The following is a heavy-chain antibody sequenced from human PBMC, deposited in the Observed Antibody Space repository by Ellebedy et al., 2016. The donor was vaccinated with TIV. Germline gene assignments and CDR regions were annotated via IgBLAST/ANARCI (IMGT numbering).Heavy chain of an antibody. Sequence: ASVKVSCXASGYPFLNYDINWVRQAPGQGLEWMGWMNPNSGTTDYSQRFQGRVTMTTDTSTSTAYMELRSLRSDDTAVYYCARCPRGNATKDYWGQGTLVTVSS. CDR1: GYPFLNYD. CDR2: MNPNSGTT. D-gene: IGHD2-2*01. J-gene: IGHJ4*02. CDR3: ARCPRGNATKDY. V-gene: IGHV1-8*01.